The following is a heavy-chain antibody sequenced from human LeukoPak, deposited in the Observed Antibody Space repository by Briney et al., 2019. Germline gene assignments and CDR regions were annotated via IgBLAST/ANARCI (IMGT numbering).Heavy chain of an antibody. D-gene: IGHD6-13*01. CDR3: ARLVLGSWPDY. CDR2: IYYSGST. V-gene: IGHV4-61*08. Sequence: PSETLSLTCTVSGGSISSGGYYWSWIRQPPGKGLEWIGYIYYSGSTNYNPSLKSRVTISVDTSKNQFSLKLSSVTAADTAVYYCARLVLGSWPDYWGQGTLVTVSS. J-gene: IGHJ4*02. CDR1: GGSISSGGYY.